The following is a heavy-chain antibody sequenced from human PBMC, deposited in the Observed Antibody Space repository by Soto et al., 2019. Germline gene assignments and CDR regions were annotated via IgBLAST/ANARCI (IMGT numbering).Heavy chain of an antibody. CDR2: IGTAGNT. CDR1: GFSFSTYD. CDR3: ARDPSGWGLDS. J-gene: IGHJ1*01. D-gene: IGHD6-19*01. V-gene: IGHV3-13*01. Sequence: EVKLVESGGGLVQPGGSLRLSCAASGFSFSTYDMHWVRQAPGKGLEWVSLIGTAGNTHYPDSVKGRFIISRDNAKSSVYLQMNSLRAGDTAVYYCARDPSGWGLDSWGQGTAVNVSS.